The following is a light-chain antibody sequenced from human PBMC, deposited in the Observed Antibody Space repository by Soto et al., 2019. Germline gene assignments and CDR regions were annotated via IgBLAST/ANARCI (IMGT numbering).Light chain of an antibody. Sequence: EIVMTHPPATLSVSPGERATLYSMASQSVSSNFAWYQQKPGQAPRLLIYGASTRATGIPDRFSGSGSGAEFTLTISSLQSEGFAVYYCQQYNNWPPWTFGQGTKVEIK. CDR1: QSVSSN. J-gene: IGKJ1*01. V-gene: IGKV3-15*01. CDR3: QQYNNWPPWT. CDR2: GAS.